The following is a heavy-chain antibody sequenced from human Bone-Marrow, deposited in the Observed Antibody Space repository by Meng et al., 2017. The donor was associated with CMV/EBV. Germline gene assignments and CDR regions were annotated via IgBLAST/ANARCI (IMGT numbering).Heavy chain of an antibody. CDR1: GLTFSDST. CDR3: STSDRTLRATDYGMDV. Sequence: GGSLRLSCAASGLTFSDSTIHWVRQASGKGLEWVGRIGRRAASYATGYAESVKGRFSISREDSENTAQLQMDSLKTEDTAVYYCSTSDRTLRATDYGMDVCGQGTTVTVSS. V-gene: IGHV3-73*01. D-gene: IGHD3-3*01. CDR2: IGRRAASYAT. J-gene: IGHJ6*02.